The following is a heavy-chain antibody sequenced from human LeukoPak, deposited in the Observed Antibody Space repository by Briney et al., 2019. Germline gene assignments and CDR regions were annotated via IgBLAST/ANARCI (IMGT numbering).Heavy chain of an antibody. CDR1: GGSFSGYY. Sequence: SETLSLTCAVYGGSFSGYYWSWIRQPPGKGLEWIGEINHSGSTNYNPSLKSRVTISFDRSKNQFSLKLNSVTAADTAVYYCARMGATTSFDHWGQGTLATVSS. CDR2: INHSGST. CDR3: ARMGATTSFDH. D-gene: IGHD1-26*01. V-gene: IGHV4-34*01. J-gene: IGHJ4*02.